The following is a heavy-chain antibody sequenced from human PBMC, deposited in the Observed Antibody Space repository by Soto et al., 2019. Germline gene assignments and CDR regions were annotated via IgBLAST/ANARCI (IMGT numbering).Heavy chain of an antibody. J-gene: IGHJ4*02. D-gene: IGHD7-27*01. CDR3: ARGWGRIFDY. Sequence: QVQLQQWGAGLLKPSETLSLTCAVYGGSFSGYYWNWIRQPPGKGLEWIGEINHSGSTNYNPSLKRRVTISVDTSKNQFSLKLSSVTAAATAVYYCARGWGRIFDYWGQGTLVTVSS. CDR2: INHSGST. V-gene: IGHV4-34*01. CDR1: GGSFSGYY.